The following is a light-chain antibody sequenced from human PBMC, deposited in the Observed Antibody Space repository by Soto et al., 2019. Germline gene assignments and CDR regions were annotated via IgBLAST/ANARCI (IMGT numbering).Light chain of an antibody. CDR1: QSVSSS. J-gene: IGKJ3*01. Sequence: EIVLTQSPATLSLSPGERATLSCRASQSVSSSLAWYQQKPGQAPRLLIYDASNRATGTPARFSGSGSGTDFTLTISSLEPEDFAFYYCQQRDNWPAFGPGTKVDIK. V-gene: IGKV3-11*01. CDR3: QQRDNWPA. CDR2: DAS.